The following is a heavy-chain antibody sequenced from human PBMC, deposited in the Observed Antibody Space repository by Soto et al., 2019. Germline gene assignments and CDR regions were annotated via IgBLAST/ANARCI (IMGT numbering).Heavy chain of an antibody. CDR3: ASLKD. CDR1: GFTFSDHY. V-gene: IGHV3-72*01. CDR2: TRNKANSYTT. J-gene: IGHJ6*04. Sequence: EVQLVESGGGLVQPGGSLRLSCAASGFTFSDHYMDLVRQAPGKGLEWVGRTRNKANSYTTEYAASVKGRFTISRDDSKTSLYRKMNSLKTEDTAVYYCASLKDWGKGTTVTVSS.